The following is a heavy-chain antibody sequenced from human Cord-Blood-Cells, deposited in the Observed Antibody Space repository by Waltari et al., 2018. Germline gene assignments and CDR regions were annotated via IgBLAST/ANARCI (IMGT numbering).Heavy chain of an antibody. J-gene: IGHJ6*02. CDR3: AGSIAAAGTYYYGMDV. CDR1: GFTFSSYG. D-gene: IGHD6-13*01. CDR2: IWDDGSNK. V-gene: IGHV3-33*01. Sequence: QVQLVESGGGVVQPGRSLRLSCAASGFTFSSYGMHWVRQAPGKGLEWVAIIWDDGSNKYYADSVKGRFTIARDNSKNTLYLQMNSLRAEDTAVYYCAGSIAAAGTYYYGMDVWGQGTTVTVSS.